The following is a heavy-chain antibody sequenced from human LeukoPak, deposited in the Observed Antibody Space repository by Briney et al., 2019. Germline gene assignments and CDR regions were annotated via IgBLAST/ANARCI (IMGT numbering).Heavy chain of an antibody. CDR2: ISSYNGNT. Sequence: ASVKVSCKASGYTFTSYGISWVRQAPGQGLEWMGWISSYNGNTNYAQKLQGRVTMTTDTSTSTAYMELRSLRSDDTAVYYCGRDRVLWFGDRYYYYYGMDVWGQGTTVTVSS. CDR3: GRDRVLWFGDRYYYYYGMDV. D-gene: IGHD3-10*01. CDR1: GYTFTSYG. V-gene: IGHV1-18*01. J-gene: IGHJ6*02.